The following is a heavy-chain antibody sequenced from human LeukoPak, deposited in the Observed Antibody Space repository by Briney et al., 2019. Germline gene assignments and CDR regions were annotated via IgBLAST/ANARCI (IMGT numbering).Heavy chain of an antibody. D-gene: IGHD4-17*01. J-gene: IGHJ3*02. CDR1: GFTFGDYA. V-gene: IGHV3-49*04. CDR3: TRDLHGDDAFDI. Sequence: GGSLRLSCTVSGFTFGDYAVSWVRQAPGKGLEWVGFIRSKAYGGTTDYAASVKGRFTISRDDSKSIAYLQMNSLKTEDTAVYYCTRDLHGDDAFDIWGQGTMVTVSS. CDR2: IRSKAYGGTT.